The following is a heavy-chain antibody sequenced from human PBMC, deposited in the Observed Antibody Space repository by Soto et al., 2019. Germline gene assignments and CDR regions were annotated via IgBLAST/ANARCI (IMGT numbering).Heavy chain of an antibody. V-gene: IGHV3-33*01. J-gene: IGHJ4*02. Sequence: PGGSLRLSCAASGFTFSSYGMHWVRQAPGKGLEWVAVIWYDGSNKYYADSVKGRFTISRDNSKSTLYLQVDSLRPEDAAVYYCARDPKTSGGQHWAFNYFDSWGQGTPVTVSS. D-gene: IGHD7-27*01. CDR1: GFTFSSYG. CDR2: IWYDGSNK. CDR3: ARDPKTSGGQHWAFNYFDS.